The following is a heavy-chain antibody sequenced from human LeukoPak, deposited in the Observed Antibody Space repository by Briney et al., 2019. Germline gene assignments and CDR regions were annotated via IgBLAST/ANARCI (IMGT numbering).Heavy chain of an antibody. V-gene: IGHV4-38-2*02. D-gene: IGHD3-22*01. CDR2: IYHSGST. CDR1: GYSISSGYY. Sequence: SVTLSLTCTVSGYSISSGYYWGWIRQPPGKGLEWIGSIYHSGSTYYNPSLKSRVTISVDTSKNQFSLKLSSVTAADTAVYYCARDTSYYDNSGYPNYWGQGTLVTVSS. CDR3: ARDTSYYDNSGYPNY. J-gene: IGHJ4*02.